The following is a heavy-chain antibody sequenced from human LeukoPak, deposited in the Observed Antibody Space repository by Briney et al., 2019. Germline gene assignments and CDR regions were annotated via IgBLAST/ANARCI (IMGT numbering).Heavy chain of an antibody. V-gene: IGHV1-69-2*01. CDR2: VDPEDGET. CDR3: ATDGGSYTGGAFDI. Sequence: VASVKISCKVSGYTFTDYYMHWVQQAPGKGLEWMGLVDPEDGETIYAEKFQGRVTITADTSTDTAYMELSSLRSEDTAVYYCATDGGSYTGGAFDIWGQGTMVTVSS. CDR1: GYTFTDYY. J-gene: IGHJ3*02. D-gene: IGHD1-26*01.